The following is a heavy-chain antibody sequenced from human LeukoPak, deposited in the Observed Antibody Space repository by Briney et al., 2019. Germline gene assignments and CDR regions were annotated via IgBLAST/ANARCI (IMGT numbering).Heavy chain of an antibody. Sequence: GGALRLSCAASGFAVSNTYMNWVRQAPGKRLEWVSIIYSGGSTYYADSVKGRFTISRDNSNNTVYLQLSSLRVDDTAVYYCARVPYGNYHYYYMDVWGTGTTVTVSS. J-gene: IGHJ6*03. CDR3: ARVPYGNYHYYYMDV. CDR1: GFAVSNTY. V-gene: IGHV3-53*01. D-gene: IGHD3-10*01. CDR2: IYSGGST.